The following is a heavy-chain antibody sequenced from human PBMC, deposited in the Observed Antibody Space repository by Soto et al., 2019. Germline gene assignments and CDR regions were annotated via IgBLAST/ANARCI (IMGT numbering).Heavy chain of an antibody. V-gene: IGHV1-18*01. CDR1: GYTFTSYG. J-gene: IGHJ6*03. CDR2: ISAYNGNT. Sequence: ASVTVSCQASGYTFTSYGISWVRQAPGQGLEWMGWISAYNGNTNYAQKLQGRVTMTTDTSTSTAYMELRSLRSDDTAVYYCARDWGVPAATGSYYYYMDVWGKGTTVTVSS. CDR3: ARDWGVPAATGSYYYYMDV. D-gene: IGHD2-2*01.